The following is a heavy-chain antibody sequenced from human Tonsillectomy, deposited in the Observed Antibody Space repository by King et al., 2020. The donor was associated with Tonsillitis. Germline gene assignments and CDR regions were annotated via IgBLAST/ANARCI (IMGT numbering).Heavy chain of an antibody. Sequence: QLVQSGAEVKKPGESLRISCKGSGNSFTSYRISWVRQMPGKGLEWMGRIDPSDSYTNYSPSFQGHVTISADKSISTAYLQWSSLKASDTAIYYCASARDTTMIKGWGQGTLVTVSS. V-gene: IGHV5-10-1*03. CDR2: IDPSDSYT. J-gene: IGHJ4*02. CDR3: ASARDTTMIKG. CDR1: GNSFTSYR. D-gene: IGHD5-18*01.